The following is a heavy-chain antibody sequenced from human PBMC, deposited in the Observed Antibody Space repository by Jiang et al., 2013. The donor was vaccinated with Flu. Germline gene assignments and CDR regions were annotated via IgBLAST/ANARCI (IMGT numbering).Heavy chain of an antibody. CDR2: IWFDGSNK. CDR3: AGDPPGSGFAFHI. J-gene: IGHJ3*02. V-gene: IGHV3-33*01. CDR1: GFAFNSYA. Sequence: VQLLESGGGVVQAGKSLRLACAASGFAFNSYAMHWVRQAPGKGLEWVSFIWFDGSNKHFADSVKGRFTISRDNSKNILYLQMDSLRGEDTATYYCAGDPPGSGFAFHIWGQGDSGHRVF.